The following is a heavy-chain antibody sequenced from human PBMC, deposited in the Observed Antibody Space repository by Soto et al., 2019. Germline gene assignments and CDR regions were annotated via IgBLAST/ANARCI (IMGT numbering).Heavy chain of an antibody. CDR2: IIPVFGTA. J-gene: IGHJ4*02. CDR3: GITSGWINAKYYFDC. V-gene: IGHV1-69*01. Sequence: QVQLVQSGAEAKKPGSSVKVSCKACVGTFSSYAISWVRQAPGQGLEWMGGIIPVFGTANYAQKFQGRVTITADESTSIAYMELGSLRSEDTAVYYCGITSGWINAKYYFDCWGQGTMVTVSS. CDR1: VGTFSSYA. D-gene: IGHD6-19*01.